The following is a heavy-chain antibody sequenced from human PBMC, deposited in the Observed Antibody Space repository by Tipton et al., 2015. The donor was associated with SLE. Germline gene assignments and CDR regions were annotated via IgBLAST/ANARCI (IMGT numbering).Heavy chain of an antibody. D-gene: IGHD3-10*01. J-gene: IGHJ5*02. CDR3: ARVGSGNWFDP. CDR1: GFTFSSYG. CDR2: IWYDGSNK. V-gene: IGHV3-33*01. Sequence: SLRLSCAASGFTFSSYGMLWVRQAPGKGLEWVAVIWYDGSNKYYADSVKGRFTISRDNPKNTLYLQMNSLRAEDTAVYYCARVGSGNWFDPWGQGTLVTVSS.